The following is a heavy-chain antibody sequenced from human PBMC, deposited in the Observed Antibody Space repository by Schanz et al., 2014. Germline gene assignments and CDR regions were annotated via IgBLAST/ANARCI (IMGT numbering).Heavy chain of an antibody. CDR2: FT. CDR3: VRELSGGPFDY. Sequence: QVQLVQSGAELKNPGASVKVSCKASGYSFSAYYIHWMRQAPGQGLEWLGRFTHISQKFQGRVTMTRYTSSTTAYMELNSLRSDDTAVYYCVRELSGGPFDYWGQGALVTVSS. CDR1: GYSFSAYY. V-gene: IGHV1-2*06. J-gene: IGHJ4*02.